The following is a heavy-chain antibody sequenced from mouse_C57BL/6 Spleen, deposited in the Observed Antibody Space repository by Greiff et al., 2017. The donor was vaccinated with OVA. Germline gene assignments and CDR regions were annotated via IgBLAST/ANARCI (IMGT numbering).Heavy chain of an antibody. J-gene: IGHJ2*01. CDR2: IYPSDSET. V-gene: IGHV1-61*01. Sequence: VQLQQPGAELVRPGSSVKLSCKASGYTFTSYWMDWVKQRPGQGLEWIGNIYPSDSETHYNQKFKDKATLTVDKSSSTAYMQLSSLTSEDSAVYYCARYSSGYGYWGQGTTLTVSS. CDR3: ARYSSGYGY. D-gene: IGHD3-2*02. CDR1: GYTFTSYW.